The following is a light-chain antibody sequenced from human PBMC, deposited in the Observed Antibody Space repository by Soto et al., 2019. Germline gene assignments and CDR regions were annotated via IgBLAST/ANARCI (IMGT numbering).Light chain of an antibody. CDR1: QSVSSNY. V-gene: IGKV3-20*01. CDR2: DVS. CDR3: QQYGISPT. Sequence: DIVLKQSPGTLSLSPGERATLSCRSSQSVSSNYLAWYQQKPDQAPRLVIYDVSGRATGIPDRFSGSGSGTDFTLTISRLEPEDSAVYYCQQYGISPTFGQGTKVEIK. J-gene: IGKJ1*01.